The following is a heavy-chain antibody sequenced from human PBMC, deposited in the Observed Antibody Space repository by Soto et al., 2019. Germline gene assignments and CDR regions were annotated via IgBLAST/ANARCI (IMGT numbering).Heavy chain of an antibody. CDR3: ARRYGASFDY. J-gene: IGHJ4*02. V-gene: IGHV4-59*01. D-gene: IGHD4-17*01. Sequence: QVQLQESGPGLVKPSETLSLTCTVSGGSISSYYWSWIRQPPGKGLEWIGYIYYSGITNYNPSLKSRVTISVDTSKNQFSLKLSSVTAADTAVYYCARRYGASFDYWGQGTLVTVSS. CDR1: GGSISSYY. CDR2: IYYSGIT.